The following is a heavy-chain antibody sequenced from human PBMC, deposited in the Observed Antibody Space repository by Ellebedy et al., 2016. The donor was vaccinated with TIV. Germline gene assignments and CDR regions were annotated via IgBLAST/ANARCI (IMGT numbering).Heavy chain of an antibody. CDR2: ISSSSSYI. J-gene: IGHJ6*03. Sequence: GGSLRLXXAASGFTFNTYSMNWVRQAPGKGLEWVSSISSSSSYISYADSVKGRFTISRDNAKNSLYLQVNSLRAEDSAVYYCARDATDIVEVPAARARYYYYYMDVWGKGTTVTVS. CDR3: ARDATDIVEVPAARARYYYYYMDV. CDR1: GFTFNTYS. V-gene: IGHV3-21*01. D-gene: IGHD2-2*01.